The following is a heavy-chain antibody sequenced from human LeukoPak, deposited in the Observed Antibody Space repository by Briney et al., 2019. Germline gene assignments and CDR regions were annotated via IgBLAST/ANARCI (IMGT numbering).Heavy chain of an antibody. Sequence: SETLSLTCAVYGGSFSGYYWSWIRQPPGKGLEWIGEINHSGSTNYNPSLKSRVTISVDTSKNQFSLKLSSLTAADTAVYYCARDVLLSKVGYYFDYWGQGTLVTVSS. CDR3: ARDVLLSKVGYYFDY. V-gene: IGHV4-34*01. J-gene: IGHJ4*02. CDR1: GGSFSGYY. CDR2: INHSGST. D-gene: IGHD3-16*02.